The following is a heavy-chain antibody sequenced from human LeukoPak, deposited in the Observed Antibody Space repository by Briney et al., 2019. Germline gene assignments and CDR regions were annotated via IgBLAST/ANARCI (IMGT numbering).Heavy chain of an antibody. CDR2: ISDFGGRT. Sequence: GGSLRLSCAASGFTVNNYAMNWVRQAPGKGLEWVSLISDFGGRTYYADSVKGRFTISRDISKNTVYLQMNSLRAEDTAVYYCARFYCSSTSCLDYWGQGTLVTVSS. D-gene: IGHD2-2*01. CDR1: GFTVNNYA. CDR3: ARFYCSSTSCLDY. J-gene: IGHJ4*02. V-gene: IGHV3-23*01.